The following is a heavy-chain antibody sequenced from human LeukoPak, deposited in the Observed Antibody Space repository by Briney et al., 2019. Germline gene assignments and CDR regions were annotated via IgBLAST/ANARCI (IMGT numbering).Heavy chain of an antibody. CDR3: ANASHYDFWSGGGDWFDP. J-gene: IGHJ5*02. CDR2: ISAYNANT. CDR1: AYTFTSYG. D-gene: IGHD3-3*01. Sequence: ASVKVSCKASAYTFTSYGVSWVRQAPGQGLEWMGWISAYNANTNYAQKLQGRVTMTTDTSTNTAYMELRSLRSDNTAVYYCANASHYDFWSGGGDWFDPWGQGTLVTVSS. V-gene: IGHV1-18*01.